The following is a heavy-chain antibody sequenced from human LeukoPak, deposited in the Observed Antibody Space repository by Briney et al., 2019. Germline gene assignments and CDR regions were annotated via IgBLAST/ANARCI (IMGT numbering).Heavy chain of an antibody. Sequence: SETLSLTCTVSGGSISGSSYYWGWIRQPPGKGLEWIGTIYYSGSTYYNPSLKSRVTISVDTSKNQFSLKLSSVTAADTAVYYCARPPASIYYFDYSGQGTLVTVSS. J-gene: IGHJ4*02. CDR3: ARPPASIYYFDY. D-gene: IGHD2-2*01. V-gene: IGHV4-39*01. CDR1: GGSISGSSYY. CDR2: IYYSGST.